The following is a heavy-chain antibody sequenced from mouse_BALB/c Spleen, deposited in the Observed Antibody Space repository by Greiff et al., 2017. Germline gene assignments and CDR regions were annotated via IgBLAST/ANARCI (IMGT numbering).Heavy chain of an antibody. Sequence: VQLKQSGAELVKPGASVKLSCTASGFNIKDTYMHWVKQRPEQGLEWIGRIDPANGNTKYDPKFQGKATITADTSSNTAYLQLRSLTSEDTAVYYCARSGYDYDRGYAMDYWGQGTSVTVSS. CDR3: ARSGYDYDRGYAMDY. CDR1: GFNIKDTY. CDR2: IDPANGNT. J-gene: IGHJ4*01. D-gene: IGHD2-4*01. V-gene: IGHV14-3*02.